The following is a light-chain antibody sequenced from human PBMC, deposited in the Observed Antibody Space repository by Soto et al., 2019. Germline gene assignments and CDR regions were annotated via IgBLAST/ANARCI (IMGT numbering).Light chain of an antibody. J-gene: IGLJ7*01. CDR1: SSDVGGYSY. CDR2: DVS. Sequence: QSALTQPRSVSGSPGHSVTISCTGTSSDVGGYSYVSWYQQHPGKAPKLMISDVSKWPSGVPDRFSGSKFGNTASLTISGLQAEDEADYYCCSYAGAFTYVFGSGTQLTVL. V-gene: IGLV2-11*01. CDR3: CSYAGAFTYV.